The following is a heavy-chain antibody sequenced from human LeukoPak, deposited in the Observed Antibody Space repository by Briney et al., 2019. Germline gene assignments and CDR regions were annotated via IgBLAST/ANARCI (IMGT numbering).Heavy chain of an antibody. J-gene: IGHJ4*02. Sequence: SETLSLTCTVSGGSISSGGYYWSWIRQPPGKGLEWIGEINHSGSTNYNPSLKSRVTISVDTSKNQFSLKLSSVTAADTAVYYCARFYDSSGYYHVQSFDYWGQGTLVTVSS. CDR2: INHSGST. D-gene: IGHD3-22*01. V-gene: IGHV4-39*07. CDR3: ARFYDSSGYYHVQSFDY. CDR1: GGSISSGGYY.